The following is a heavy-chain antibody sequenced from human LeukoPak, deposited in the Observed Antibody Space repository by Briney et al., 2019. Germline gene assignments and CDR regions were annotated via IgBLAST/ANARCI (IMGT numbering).Heavy chain of an antibody. CDR2: IYTSGTT. V-gene: IGHV4-61*02. Sequence: SQTLSLTCTVSGGSVRRGNYYWTWIRQPAGSGLEWIGRIYTSGTTDYNPSLRTRVTISVDASRNQFSLNLSSVTAADTAVYYCARYVGIGYCSSTSCPVGAFDIWGQGTMVTVSS. D-gene: IGHD2-2*01. J-gene: IGHJ3*02. CDR1: GGSVRRGNYY. CDR3: ARYVGIGYCSSTSCPVGAFDI.